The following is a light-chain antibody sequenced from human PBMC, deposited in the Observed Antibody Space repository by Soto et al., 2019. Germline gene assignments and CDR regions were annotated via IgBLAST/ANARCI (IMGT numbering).Light chain of an antibody. CDR2: DAS. CDR1: QSISSW. J-gene: IGKJ1*01. CDR3: QQYSSYWT. Sequence: ETQMTQSPSTLSASVGVRVTITFRASQSISSWLAWYQQKPGKAPKFLIYDASNLESGVPSRFSGSGSGTEFTLTISSLQTDDFATYYCQQYSSYWTFGQGTKVDIK. V-gene: IGKV1-5*01.